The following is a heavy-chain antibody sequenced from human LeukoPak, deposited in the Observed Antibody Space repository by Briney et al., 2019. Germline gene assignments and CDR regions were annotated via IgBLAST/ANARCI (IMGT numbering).Heavy chain of an antibody. J-gene: IGHJ4*02. CDR3: ARGGRPHNWNYFY. CDR2: INPNSGGT. D-gene: IGHD1-7*01. CDR1: GYTFTSYG. Sequence: ASVKVSCKASGYTFTSYGISWVRQAPGQGLEWMGWINPNSGGTNYAQKFQGRVTMTRDTSISTAYMELSRLRSDDTAVYYCARGGRPHNWNYFYWGQGTLVTVSS. V-gene: IGHV1-2*02.